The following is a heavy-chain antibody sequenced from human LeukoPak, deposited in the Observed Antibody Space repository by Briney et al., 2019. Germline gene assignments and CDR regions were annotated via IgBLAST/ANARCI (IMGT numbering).Heavy chain of an antibody. CDR1: GFTFSSYS. CDR2: ISSSSSYI. D-gene: IGHD3-16*01. CDR3: ARDLFGGSCGMDV. Sequence: GGSLRLSCAASGFTFSSYSMNWVRQAPGKGLEWDSSISSSSSYIYYADSVKGRFTISRDNAKNSLYLQMNSLRAEDTAVYYCARDLFGGSCGMDVWGQGTTVTVSS. J-gene: IGHJ6*02. V-gene: IGHV3-21*01.